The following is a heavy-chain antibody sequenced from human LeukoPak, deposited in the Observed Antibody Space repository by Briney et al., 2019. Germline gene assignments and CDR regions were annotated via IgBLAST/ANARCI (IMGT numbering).Heavy chain of an antibody. CDR3: AREAKITMVRGVIYYGMDV. CDR2: IIPIFGTA. Sequence: ASVKVSCKASGGTFSSYAISWVRQAPGQGLEWMGGIIPIFGTANYAQKFQGRATITADESTSTAYMELSSLRSEDTAVYYCAREAKITMVRGVIYYGMDVWGQGTTVTVSS. V-gene: IGHV1-69*13. J-gene: IGHJ6*02. CDR1: GGTFSSYA. D-gene: IGHD3-10*01.